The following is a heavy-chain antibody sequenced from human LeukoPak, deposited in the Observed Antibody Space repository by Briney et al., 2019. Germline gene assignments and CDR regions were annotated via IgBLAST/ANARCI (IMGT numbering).Heavy chain of an antibody. CDR3: AREVGGGNSYFDY. Sequence: SVKVSCKASGYTFTSYGISWVRQAPGQGLEWMGGIIPIFGTANYAQKFQGRVTITTDESTSTAYMELSSLRSEDTAVYYCAREVGGGNSYFDYWGQGTLVTVSS. CDR2: IIPIFGTA. J-gene: IGHJ4*02. V-gene: IGHV1-69*05. D-gene: IGHD4-23*01. CDR1: GYTFTSYG.